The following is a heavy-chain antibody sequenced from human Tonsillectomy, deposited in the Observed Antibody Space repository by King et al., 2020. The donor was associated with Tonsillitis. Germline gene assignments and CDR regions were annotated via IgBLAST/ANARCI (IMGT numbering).Heavy chain of an antibody. D-gene: IGHD3-16*02. Sequence: VQLVESGGGVVQPGRSLRLSCAASGFTFSSYAMHWVRQAPGKGLEGVAGISYDGSNKYYADSVKGRFTISRDNSKNTLYLQMNSLRAEDTAVYYCARTDYDYVWGSYRYPKAFDIWGQGTMVTVSS. J-gene: IGHJ3*02. V-gene: IGHV3-30-3*01. CDR2: ISYDGSNK. CDR3: ARTDYDYVWGSYRYPKAFDI. CDR1: GFTFSSYA.